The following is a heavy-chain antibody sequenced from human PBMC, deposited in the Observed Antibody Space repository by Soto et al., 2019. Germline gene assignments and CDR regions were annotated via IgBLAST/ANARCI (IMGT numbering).Heavy chain of an antibody. V-gene: IGHV1-2*04. CDR3: ARGNFLAAAGTKGYYYYGMDV. CDR2: MNPNSGST. CDR1: GYTFTSFD. D-gene: IGHD6-13*01. Sequence: ASVKVSCKASGYTFTSFDINWVRQASGQGLEWMGWMNPNSGSTNYAQKFQGWVTMTRDTSISTAYMELSRLRSDDTAVYYCARGNFLAAAGTKGYYYYGMDVWGQGTTVTVSS. J-gene: IGHJ6*02.